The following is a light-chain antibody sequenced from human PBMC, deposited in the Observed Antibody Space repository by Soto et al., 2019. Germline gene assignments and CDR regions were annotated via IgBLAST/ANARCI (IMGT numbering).Light chain of an antibody. Sequence: EIVLTQSPGNLSLSPGERATLSCRASQSLGSSYLAWYLHKPGQAPRLLIYNAVTRATGISDRFSGSRSGTDFTFTIIRLAPEDFALYYCQQYGSSPITFGQGTRLEIK. J-gene: IGKJ5*01. CDR1: QSLGSSY. CDR3: QQYGSSPIT. CDR2: NAV. V-gene: IGKV3-20*01.